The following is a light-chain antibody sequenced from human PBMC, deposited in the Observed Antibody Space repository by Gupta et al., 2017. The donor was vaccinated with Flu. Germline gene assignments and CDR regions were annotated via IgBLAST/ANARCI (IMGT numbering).Light chain of an antibody. J-gene: IGKJ1*01. Sequence: DIQMTQSPSSLSASIGDRVTITCRASQSTSTYLNWYQQQPGKAPKLLLYAASSLQSGVPSRFSGSGSGTDFTLTITSLQSEDFATYYCQQSYSVPWTFGQGTKVEIK. CDR1: QSTSTY. CDR3: QQSYSVPWT. V-gene: IGKV1-39*01. CDR2: AAS.